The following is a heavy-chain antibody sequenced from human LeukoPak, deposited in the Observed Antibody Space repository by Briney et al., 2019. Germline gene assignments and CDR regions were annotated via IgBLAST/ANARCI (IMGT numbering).Heavy chain of an antibody. Sequence: GASVKVSCKTSGYTFGKYAIHWVRQAPGQRFEWMGWIDGGNGDTRFSQKFQDRVSFTRDTFATTVYMEVTSLRSEDTAVYYCARDQSRDIRVDFVYWGQGTLVTVSS. V-gene: IGHV1-3*01. CDR3: ARDQSRDIRVDFVY. D-gene: IGHD2-15*01. J-gene: IGHJ4*02. CDR2: IDGGNGDT. CDR1: GYTFGKYA.